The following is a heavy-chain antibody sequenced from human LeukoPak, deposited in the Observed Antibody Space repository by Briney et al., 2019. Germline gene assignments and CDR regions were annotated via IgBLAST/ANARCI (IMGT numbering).Heavy chain of an antibody. D-gene: IGHD1-26*01. CDR3: AKSVLSSGSYGWYDY. CDR1: GFTFSDYY. V-gene: IGHV3-11*03. J-gene: IGHJ4*02. Sequence: PGGSLRLSCAASGFTFSDYYMSWIRQAPGKGLEWVSYISSSSSYTNYADSVKGRFTISRDNAKNSLYLQMNSLRAEDTAVYYCAKSVLSSGSYGWYDYWGQGTLVTVSS. CDR2: ISSSSSYT.